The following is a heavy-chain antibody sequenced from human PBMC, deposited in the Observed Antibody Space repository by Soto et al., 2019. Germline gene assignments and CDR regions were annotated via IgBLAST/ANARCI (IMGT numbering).Heavy chain of an antibody. CDR3: ASGGLLAQPARGDYYGMDV. CDR2: IYYNGRT. Sequence: QVQLQESGPGLVKPSETLSLTCSVSGASVGSGSYYWTWIRQPPGKGLEWIGYIYYNGRTNHSPSLKSRLTISTATSKNQFYLKLTSVTAADPAVYYCASGGLLAQPARGDYYGMDVWGQGTTVTVSS. V-gene: IGHV4-61*01. D-gene: IGHD2-15*01. J-gene: IGHJ6*02. CDR1: GASVGSGSYY.